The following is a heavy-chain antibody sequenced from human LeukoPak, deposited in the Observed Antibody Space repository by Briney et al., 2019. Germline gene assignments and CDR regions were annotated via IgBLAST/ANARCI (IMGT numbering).Heavy chain of an antibody. J-gene: IGHJ6*03. CDR2: INHSGST. CDR1: SGSISSSSYY. D-gene: IGHD6-6*01. CDR3: ARGRRTARLNYYYMDV. V-gene: IGHV4-39*07. Sequence: SETLSLTCTVSSGSISSSSYYWSWIRQPPGKGLEWIGEINHSGSTNYNPSLKSRVTISVDTSKNQFSLKLSSVTAADTAVYYCARGRRTARLNYYYMDVWGNGTTVTISS.